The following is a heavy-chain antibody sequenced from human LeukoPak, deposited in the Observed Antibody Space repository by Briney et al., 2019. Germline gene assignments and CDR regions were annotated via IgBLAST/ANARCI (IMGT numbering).Heavy chain of an antibody. CDR2: IYADGSST. CDR3: ARDPGVGAKYSWFDP. V-gene: IGHV3-74*03. D-gene: IGHD1-26*01. Sequence: GGSLRLSCAASGFTFSSYWMHWVRQAPGKGLVWVSRIYADGSSTTYADSVKGRFTISRDNAKNTLYLQMNSLRAEDTAVYYCARDPGVGAKYSWFDPWGQGTLVFVSS. J-gene: IGHJ5*02. CDR1: GFTFSSYW.